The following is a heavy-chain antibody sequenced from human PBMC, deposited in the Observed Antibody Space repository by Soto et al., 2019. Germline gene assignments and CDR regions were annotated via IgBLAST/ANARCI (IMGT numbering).Heavy chain of an antibody. V-gene: IGHV4-31*03. CDR3: ARVYKRSVRNNWFDP. J-gene: IGHJ5*02. CDR2: IHYSGST. CDR1: GGSISSGGYY. D-gene: IGHD3-10*01. Sequence: SETLSLTCPVSGGSISSGGYYWSWIRQHPGKGLEWIGYIHYSGSTYYNPSLKSRVTISVDTSKNQFSLKLSSVTAADTAVYYCARVYKRSVRNNWFDPWGQGTLVTVSS.